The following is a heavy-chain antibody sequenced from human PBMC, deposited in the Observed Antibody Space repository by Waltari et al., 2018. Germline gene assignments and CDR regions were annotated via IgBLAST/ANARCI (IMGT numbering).Heavy chain of an antibody. Sequence: WGCRGRQSPQGGLEWIRQVLSTGKPNYSPSVASRVTMSLDASNNQVSLRVTSATAADTAVYYCARDRGRGLYLDAWGPGTLVTVSP. CDR2: VLSTGKP. CDR3: ARDRGRGLYLDA. J-gene: IGHJ5*02. D-gene: IGHD2-15*01. CDR1: W. V-gene: IGHV4-4*02.